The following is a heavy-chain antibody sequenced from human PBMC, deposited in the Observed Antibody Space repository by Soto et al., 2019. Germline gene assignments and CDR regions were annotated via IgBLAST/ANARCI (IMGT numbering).Heavy chain of an antibody. CDR2: IYPGDSDT. CDR3: ARGFRARRNDYGVGY. Sequence: LGESLKISCKGFGYSFTSYWIGWVRQMPGKGLEWMGIIYPGDSDTRYSPSFQGQVTISADKSTSTAYMELRSLRSDDTAVYYCARGFRARRNDYGVGYWGQGTLVTVSS. V-gene: IGHV5-51*01. CDR1: GYSFTSYW. D-gene: IGHD4-17*01. J-gene: IGHJ4*02.